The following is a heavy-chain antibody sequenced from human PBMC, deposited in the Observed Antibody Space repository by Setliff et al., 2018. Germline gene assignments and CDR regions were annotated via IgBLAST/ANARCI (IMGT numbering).Heavy chain of an antibody. D-gene: IGHD3-10*01. CDR2: ISATGGST. Sequence: GGSLRLSWAATGFTFSRYAMSWVRQAPGKGLEWVSAISATGGSTYYADSVKGRFTISRDNSKNMLYLQMNSLRAEDTALYYCAKDYGSGSYAFDFWGQGNLVTVPQ. CDR1: GFTFSRYA. J-gene: IGHJ4*02. V-gene: IGHV3-23*01. CDR3: AKDYGSGSYAFDF.